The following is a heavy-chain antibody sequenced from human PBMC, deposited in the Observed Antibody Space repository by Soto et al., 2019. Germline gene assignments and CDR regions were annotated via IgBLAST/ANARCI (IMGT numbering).Heavy chain of an antibody. CDR3: ARGYCISTSCYEMDWFDP. D-gene: IGHD2-2*01. V-gene: IGHV4-31*03. J-gene: IGHJ5*02. CDR1: GGSISSGGYY. CDR2: IYYSGST. Sequence: QVQLQESGPGLVKPSQTLSLTCTVSGGSISSGGYYWSWIRQHPGKGLEWIGYIYYSGSTYYNPSLKSRVTISVDTSKNQFSLKLSSVTAADTAVYYCARGYCISTSCYEMDWFDPWGQGTLVTVSS.